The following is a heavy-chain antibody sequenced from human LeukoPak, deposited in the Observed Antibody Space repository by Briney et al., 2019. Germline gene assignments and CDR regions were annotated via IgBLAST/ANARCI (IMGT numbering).Heavy chain of an antibody. V-gene: IGHV1-18*04. J-gene: IGHJ4*02. CDR3: ARDLFSSSGSHSGY. CDR1: GYTFTSYG. D-gene: IGHD3-10*01. CDR2: ISAYNGNT. Sequence: ASVKVSCKASGYTFTSYGISWVRQAPGQGLEWMGWISAYNGNTNYAQKLQGRVTMTTDTFTTTAYMELRSLRSDDTAVYYCARDLFSSSGSHSGYWGQGTLVTVSS.